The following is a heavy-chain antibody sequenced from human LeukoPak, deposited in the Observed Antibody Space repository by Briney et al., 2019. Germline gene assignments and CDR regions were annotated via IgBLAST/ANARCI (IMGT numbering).Heavy chain of an antibody. D-gene: IGHD2-2*02. CDR2: ISGSGSAT. V-gene: IGHV3-23*01. CDR3: AKTEAPAAIRAGSDY. CDR1: GFTFSNYG. J-gene: IGHJ4*02. Sequence: EGSLRLSCAASGFTFSNYGMSWVRQAPGKGLEWVSTISGSGSATYNAGSVKGRFTTSRDNSNNTLYLQMNSLRAKDTAVYYCAKTEAPAAIRAGSDYWGQGTLVTVSS.